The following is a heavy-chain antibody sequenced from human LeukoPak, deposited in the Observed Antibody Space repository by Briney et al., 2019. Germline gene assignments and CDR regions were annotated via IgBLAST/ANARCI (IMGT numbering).Heavy chain of an antibody. J-gene: IGHJ4*02. V-gene: IGHV3-30*04. CDR1: GFTFSNYA. CDR2: LSYDGSQT. CDR3: ARVGRAYDFWDYLDY. D-gene: IGHD3-3*01. Sequence: GGSLRLSCAASGFTFSNYAMHWVRQTPGKGLEWVTILSYDGSQTYYADSVKGRFTTSRDNSKNTLFLQMNSLRAEDTAVYYCARVGRAYDFWDYLDYWGQGTPVTVSS.